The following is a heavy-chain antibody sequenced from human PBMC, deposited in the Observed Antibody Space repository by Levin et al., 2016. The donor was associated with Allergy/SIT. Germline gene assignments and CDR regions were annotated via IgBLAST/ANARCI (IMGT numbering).Heavy chain of an antibody. D-gene: IGHD2-15*01. CDR3: ARPYAAGSSPGY. CDR2: VYPGDSDT. J-gene: IGHJ4*02. Sequence: VRQMPGKGLEWIGIVYPGDSDTRYNMSLQGQVFISADKSINTAYLELRSLKPSDTAMYYCARPYAAGSSPGYWGQGTRVTVSS. V-gene: IGHV5-51*01.